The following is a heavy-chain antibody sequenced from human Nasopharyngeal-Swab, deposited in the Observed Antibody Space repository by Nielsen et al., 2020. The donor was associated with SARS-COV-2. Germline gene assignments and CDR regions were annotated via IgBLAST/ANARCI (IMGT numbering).Heavy chain of an antibody. CDR2: IHHNERT. D-gene: IGHD5-24*01. CDR1: GGSFNGFY. Sequence: SETLSLTCSVSGGSFNGFYWNWIRQPPGKGLEWIGDIHHNERTNYNPSLKSRVTMSVDTSTNQVSLKLTSLTATDTAVYYCARAGRVGDAYTGLDVWGQGTTVTVSS. V-gene: IGHV4-34*01. CDR3: ARAGRVGDAYTGLDV. J-gene: IGHJ6*02.